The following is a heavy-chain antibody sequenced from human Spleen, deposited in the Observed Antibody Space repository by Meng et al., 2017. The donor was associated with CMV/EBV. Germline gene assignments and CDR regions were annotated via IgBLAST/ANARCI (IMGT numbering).Heavy chain of an antibody. D-gene: IGHD3-16*01. CDR2: INHSGST. CDR3: ARGASYGPHYFDY. J-gene: IGHJ4*02. Sequence: AVYGGSFSSYYWSWIRQPPGKGLEWIGEINHSGSTIYNPSLKSRVTISVDTSKNQFSLKLSSVTAADTAVFYCARGASYGPHYFDYWGQGTLVTVSS. CDR1: GGSFSSYY. V-gene: IGHV4-34*01.